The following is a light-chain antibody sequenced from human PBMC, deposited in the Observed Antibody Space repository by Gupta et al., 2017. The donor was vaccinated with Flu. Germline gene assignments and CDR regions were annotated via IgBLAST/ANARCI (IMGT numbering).Light chain of an antibody. CDR2: DVS. CDR3: SSYTSASTWV. CDR1: GNDIAYYNY. Sequence: QSALTPPASVSGSPGQSITISCTGTGNDIAYYNYVSWYQHHPGEVPKLIIYDVSNRPSGVSGRFSGSKSGNTASLAISGLQAEDEADYYCSSYTSASTWVFGGGTKVTVL. V-gene: IGLV2-14*01. J-gene: IGLJ3*02.